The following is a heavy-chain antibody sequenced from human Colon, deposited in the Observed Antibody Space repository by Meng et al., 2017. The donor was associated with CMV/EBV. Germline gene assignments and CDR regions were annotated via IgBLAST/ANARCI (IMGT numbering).Heavy chain of an antibody. CDR2: ISYDGSNK. Sequence: GGSLRLSCAASGFTFSSYAMHWVRQAPGKGLEWVAVISYDGSNKYYADSVKGRFTISRDNSKNTLYLQMNSLRAEDTAVYYCASVGDMRAARAYYYYYGMDVWGQGTTVTVSS. D-gene: IGHD6-6*01. CDR1: GFTFSSYA. J-gene: IGHJ6*02. V-gene: IGHV3-30*04. CDR3: ASVGDMRAARAYYYYYGMDV.